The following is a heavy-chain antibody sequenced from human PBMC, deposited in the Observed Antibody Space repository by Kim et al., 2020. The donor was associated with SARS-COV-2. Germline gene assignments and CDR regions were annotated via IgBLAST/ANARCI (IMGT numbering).Heavy chain of an antibody. CDR1: GFTFSSYA. CDR2: ISGSGGST. J-gene: IGHJ6*02. D-gene: IGHD3-10*01. CDR3: AKDCPNYYGSGSCPAGYYGMDV. Sequence: GGSLRLSCAASGFTFSSYAMSWVRQAPGKGLEWVSGISGSGGSTYYADSVKGRFTISRDNSKNTLYLQMNSLRAEDTAVYYCAKDCPNYYGSGSCPAGYYGMDVWGQGTTVTVSS. V-gene: IGHV3-23*01.